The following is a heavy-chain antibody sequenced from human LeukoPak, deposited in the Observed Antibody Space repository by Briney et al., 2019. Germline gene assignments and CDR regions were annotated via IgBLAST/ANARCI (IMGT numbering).Heavy chain of an antibody. D-gene: IGHD1-7*01. CDR3: ARHWAYGEAWELRAFDI. CDR2: IYYSGST. V-gene: IGHV4-59*08. J-gene: IGHJ3*02. CDR1: GGSISSYY. Sequence: SETLSLTCTVSGGSISSYYWSWIRQPPGKGLEWIGYIYYSGSTNYNPSLKSRVTISVDTSKNQFSLKLSSVTAADTAVYYCARHWAYGEAWELRAFDIWGQGTMVAVSS.